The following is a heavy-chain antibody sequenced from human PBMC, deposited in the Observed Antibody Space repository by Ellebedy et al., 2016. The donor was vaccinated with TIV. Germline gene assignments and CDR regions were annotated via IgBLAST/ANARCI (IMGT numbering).Heavy chain of an antibody. CDR1: GYIFTKYG. CDR3: AIDIYPRGFQP. J-gene: IGHJ1*01. Sequence: AASVKVSCKASGYIFTKYGLNWMRQAPGQGLEWMGWTNTSTGNPTYAQGFRGRFVFSSDRSVTTAYLQISSLKAEDTAVYYCAIDIYPRGFQPWGQGTLVTVSS. D-gene: IGHD3-9*01. V-gene: IGHV7-4-1*02. CDR2: TNTSTGNP.